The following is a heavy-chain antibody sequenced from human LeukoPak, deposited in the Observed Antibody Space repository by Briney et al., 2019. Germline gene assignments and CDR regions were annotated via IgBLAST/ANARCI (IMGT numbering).Heavy chain of an antibody. CDR3: ASRPTGFDWGPFDY. CDR2: FRYDGNHE. CDR1: GFTFNNYV. D-gene: IGHD5-12*01. Sequence: GGSLRLSCAASGFTFNNYVIHWVGQAPGKGLEWVAFFRYDGNHEYYADSVKGRFTFSRDNSKNTLLLQMNGLRTEDTAVYYCASRPTGFDWGPFDYWGQGTLVTVSS. V-gene: IGHV3-30*02. J-gene: IGHJ4*02.